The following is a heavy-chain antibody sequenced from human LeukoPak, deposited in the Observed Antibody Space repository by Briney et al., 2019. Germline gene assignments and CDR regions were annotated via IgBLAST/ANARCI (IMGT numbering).Heavy chain of an antibody. J-gene: IGHJ4*02. CDR2: ISSDGSKK. CDR3: ARDYCGGDCYSLDY. Sequence: GRSLRLSCAASGFPFSSYGMHWVRQAPGKGLEWVAVISSDGSKKNHADSVKGRFTISRDNSKNTLYLQMNSLRAEDTAVYYCARDYCGGDCYSLDYWGQGTLVTVSS. CDR1: GFPFSSYG. V-gene: IGHV3-30*03. D-gene: IGHD2-21*02.